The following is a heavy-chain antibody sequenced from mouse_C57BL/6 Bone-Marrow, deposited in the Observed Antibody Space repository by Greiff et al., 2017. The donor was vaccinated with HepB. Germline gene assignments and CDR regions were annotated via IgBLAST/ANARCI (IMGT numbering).Heavy chain of an antibody. Sequence: QVQLQQSGPELVKPGASVKISCKASGYAFSSSWMNWVKQRPGKGLEWIGRIYPGDGDTNYNGKFKGKATLTADKSSSTAYKQLSSLTSEDSAVYFCATLLLRYYFDYWGQGTTLTVSS. V-gene: IGHV1-82*01. CDR1: GYAFSSSW. J-gene: IGHJ2*01. CDR3: ATLLLRYYFDY. CDR2: IYPGDGDT. D-gene: IGHD1-1*01.